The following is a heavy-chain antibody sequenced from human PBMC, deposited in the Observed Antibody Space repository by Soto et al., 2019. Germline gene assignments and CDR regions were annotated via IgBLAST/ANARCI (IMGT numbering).Heavy chain of an antibody. CDR2: IVVGSGNT. Sequence: GASVKVSCKAPGFTFTSSAGQWVRQARGQRLEWIGWIVVGSGNTNYAQKFQERVTITRDMSTSTAYMELSSLRSEDTAVYYCAADQGDRTIFGVVTLYCCMDVWGQGTTVTVSS. V-gene: IGHV1-58*01. D-gene: IGHD3-3*01. J-gene: IGHJ6*02. CDR1: GFTFTSSA. CDR3: AADQGDRTIFGVVTLYCCMDV.